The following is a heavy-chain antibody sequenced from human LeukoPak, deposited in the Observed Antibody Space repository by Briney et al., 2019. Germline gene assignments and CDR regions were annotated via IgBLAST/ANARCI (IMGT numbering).Heavy chain of an antibody. V-gene: IGHV4-61*02. CDR1: GGSISSGSYY. D-gene: IGHD3-22*01. Sequence: SETLSLTCTVSGGSISSGSYYWRWVRQPAGKGLEWIVRIYTSGSNNYNPSLKSRLTISADTSKNQFSLKLSSVTAADTAVYYCARAPLYYYDSSGYLDAFDIWGQGTMVTVSS. CDR2: IYTSGSN. J-gene: IGHJ3*02. CDR3: ARAPLYYYDSSGYLDAFDI.